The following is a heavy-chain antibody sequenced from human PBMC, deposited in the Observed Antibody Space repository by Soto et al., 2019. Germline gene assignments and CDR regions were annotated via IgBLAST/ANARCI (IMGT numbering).Heavy chain of an antibody. Sequence: LRLSCAASGFTFSNYAMSWVRQAPGKGLEWVSEISASGGTTYHADSVKGRFTISRDNSKNMLYLQMNSLRVEDSAEYYCAKEFGADWGQGTQVTVSS. J-gene: IGHJ4*02. V-gene: IGHV3-23*01. D-gene: IGHD3-10*01. CDR3: AKEFGAD. CDR2: ISASGGTT. CDR1: GFTFSNYA.